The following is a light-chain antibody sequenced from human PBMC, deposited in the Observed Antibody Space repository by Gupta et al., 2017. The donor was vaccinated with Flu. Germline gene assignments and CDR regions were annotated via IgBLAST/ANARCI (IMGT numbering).Light chain of an antibody. CDR2: EVS. CDR1: SSDVGGYNY. J-gene: IGLJ2*01. V-gene: IGLV2-8*01. Sequence: SVTISCTGTSSDVGGYNYVSWYQQHPGKAPNLMIYEVSRRPSGVPDRFSDSKSGNTASLTVSGLQAEDEADYYCTSYAGSNNLVFGGGTKLTVL. CDR3: TSYAGSNNLV.